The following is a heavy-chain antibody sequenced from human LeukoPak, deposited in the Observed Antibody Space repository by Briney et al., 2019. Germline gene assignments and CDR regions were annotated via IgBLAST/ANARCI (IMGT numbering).Heavy chain of an antibody. CDR1: GGSFSGYY. CDR2: INHSGST. Sequence: SETLSLTCAVYGGSFSGYYWSWIRQPPGKGLEWIGEINHSGSTNYNPSLKSRVTISVDTSKNRFSLKLSSVTAADTAVYYCARGSRIRVRGVSNWFDPWGQGTLVTVSS. D-gene: IGHD3-10*01. V-gene: IGHV4-34*01. J-gene: IGHJ5*02. CDR3: ARGSRIRVRGVSNWFDP.